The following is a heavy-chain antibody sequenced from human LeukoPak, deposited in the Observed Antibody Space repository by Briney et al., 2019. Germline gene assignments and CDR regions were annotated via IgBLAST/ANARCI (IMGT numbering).Heavy chain of an antibody. J-gene: IGHJ5*02. D-gene: IGHD3-22*01. CDR1: GYIFINYG. Sequence: GASVKVSCMASGYIFINYGISWVRQAPGQGLEWMGWISADNGDTNYAQKLQDRVTMTTDTSTSTAYMELRTLRSDDTAVYYCARWVLRAYYYDRSGNWFDPWGQGTLVTVSS. V-gene: IGHV1-18*01. CDR3: ARWVLRAYYYDRSGNWFDP. CDR2: ISADNGDT.